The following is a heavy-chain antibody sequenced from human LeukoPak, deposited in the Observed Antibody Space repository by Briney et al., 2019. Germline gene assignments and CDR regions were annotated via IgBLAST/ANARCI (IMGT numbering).Heavy chain of an antibody. CDR2: ITGSGGST. J-gene: IGHJ4*02. CDR1: GFTFSSYG. CDR3: SSAYYSSSAIDY. D-gene: IGHD6-13*01. V-gene: IGHV3-23*01. Sequence: GGTLRLSCAASGFTFSSYGMNWVRQAPGKGLEWVSAITGSGGSTYYADSVKGRFTISRDNSKNTLYLQMNSLRAEDTAVYYCSSAYYSSSAIDYWGQGTLVTVSS.